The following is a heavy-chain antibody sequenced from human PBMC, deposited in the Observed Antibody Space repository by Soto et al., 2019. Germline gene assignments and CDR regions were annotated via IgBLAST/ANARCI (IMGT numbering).Heavy chain of an antibody. J-gene: IGHJ5*02. V-gene: IGHV1-3*01. CDR2: INAGNGNT. Sequence: ASVKVSCKASGYTFTTYAMHWVRQAPGQRLEWMGRINAGNGNTKYSQKFHGRVTITRDTSASTAYMELSSLRSEDTAVYYCARTYYYDSSGYRNWFDPWGQGTLVTVPQ. CDR1: GYTFTTYA. CDR3: ARTYYYDSSGYRNWFDP. D-gene: IGHD3-22*01.